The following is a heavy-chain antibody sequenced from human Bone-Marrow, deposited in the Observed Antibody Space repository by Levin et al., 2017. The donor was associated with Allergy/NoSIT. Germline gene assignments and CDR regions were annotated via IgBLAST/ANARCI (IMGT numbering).Heavy chain of an antibody. Sequence: GESLKISCAASGFSFRSYGMHWVRQAPGKGLEWVGLISYDGDFTFYGDSVKGRFTISRDNSNNTLFLQMDSLSAEDTAIYYCAKSPALTGYYEWFDPWGQGTLVTVSS. CDR1: GFSFRSYG. J-gene: IGHJ5*02. V-gene: IGHV3-30*18. D-gene: IGHD3-9*01. CDR3: AKSPALTGYYEWFDP. CDR2: ISYDGDFT.